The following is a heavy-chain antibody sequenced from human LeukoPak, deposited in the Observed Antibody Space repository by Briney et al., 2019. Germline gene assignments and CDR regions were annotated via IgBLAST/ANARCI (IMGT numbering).Heavy chain of an antibody. V-gene: IGHV3-30*02. J-gene: IGHJ4*02. D-gene: IGHD6-19*01. CDR2: IRYDGSNK. CDR1: GFTFSSYG. Sequence: GGSLRLSCAASGFTFSSYGMHWVRQAPGKGLEWVAFIRYDGSNKYYADSVKGRFTISRDNSKNTLYLQMTSLRPEDTAVYYCATEAERPGYSSGLGFDYWGQGTLVTVSS. CDR3: ATEAERPGYSSGLGFDY.